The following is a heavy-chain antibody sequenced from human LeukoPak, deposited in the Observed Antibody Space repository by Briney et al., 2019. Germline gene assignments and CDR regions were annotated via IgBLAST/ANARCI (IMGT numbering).Heavy chain of an antibody. CDR1: GFTVSSNY. J-gene: IGHJ4*02. CDR3: ARHVMSRDLDY. D-gene: IGHD5-24*01. CDR2: IYYSGST. V-gene: IGHV4-39*01. Sequence: PGGSLRLSCAASGFTVSSNYMSWVRQAPGKGLEWIGSIYYSGSTYYNPSLKSRVTISVDTSKNQFSLKLSSVTAADTAVYYCARHVMSRDLDYWGQGTLVTVSS.